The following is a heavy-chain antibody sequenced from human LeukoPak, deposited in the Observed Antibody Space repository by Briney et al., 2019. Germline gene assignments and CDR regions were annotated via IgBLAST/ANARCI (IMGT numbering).Heavy chain of an antibody. J-gene: IGHJ3*02. D-gene: IGHD3-10*01. Sequence: SETLSLTCAVYGGSFSGYYWSWIRQPPGKGLEWIGEINHSGSTNYNPSLKSRVTISVDTSKNQFSLKLSSVTAADTAVYYCARGRYRYYYGSGGRRDAFDIWGQGTMVTVSS. CDR2: INHSGST. V-gene: IGHV4-34*01. CDR3: ARGRYRYYYGSGGRRDAFDI. CDR1: GGSFSGYY.